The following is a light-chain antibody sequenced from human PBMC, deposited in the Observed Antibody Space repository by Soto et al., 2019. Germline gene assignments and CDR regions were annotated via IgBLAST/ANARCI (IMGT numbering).Light chain of an antibody. V-gene: IGKV3-15*01. J-gene: IGKJ1*01. CDR1: QSVSSN. CDR3: QQYNDWPRT. Sequence: DIVMTQSPATLSVSPGERATLSCRASQSVSSNLAWYQQKRGQAPRLLMYGASNRATGIQVRFSGSGSGTEFTLIISGLQSEDFAVYYCQQYNDWPRTFGQGTNVEIK. CDR2: GAS.